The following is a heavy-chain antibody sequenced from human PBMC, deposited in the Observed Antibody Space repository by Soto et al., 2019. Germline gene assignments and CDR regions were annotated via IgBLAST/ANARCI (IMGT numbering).Heavy chain of an antibody. Sequence: QGQLVESGGDLVRPGGSLRLSCATSGFTFGDRYMSWIRQAPGKGLEWVSYISSSGFTIYYANSVKGRFTISRDNANCSLYLRMNSLRAEDTAVYYCARNTKSAAGADYYGLDVWGHGTTVIVSS. J-gene: IGHJ6*02. CDR3: ARNTKSAAGADYYGLDV. CDR1: GFTFGDRY. V-gene: IGHV3-11*01. D-gene: IGHD4-17*01. CDR2: ISSSGFTI.